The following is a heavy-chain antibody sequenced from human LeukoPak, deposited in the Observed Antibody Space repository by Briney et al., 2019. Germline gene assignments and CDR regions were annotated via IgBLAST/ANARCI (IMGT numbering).Heavy chain of an antibody. Sequence: PGGSLRLSCAASGFTFSSYAMSWVRQAPGKGLEWVSAISGSGGSTYYADSVKGRFTISRDNSKNTLYLQMNSLRAEDTAVYYCATLALNDYGGNADYWGQGTLVTVSS. CDR1: GFTFSSYA. CDR3: ATLALNDYGGNADY. V-gene: IGHV3-23*01. J-gene: IGHJ4*02. D-gene: IGHD4-23*01. CDR2: ISGSGGST.